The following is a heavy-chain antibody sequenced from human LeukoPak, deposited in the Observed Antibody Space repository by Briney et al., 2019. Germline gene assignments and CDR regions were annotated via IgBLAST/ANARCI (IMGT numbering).Heavy chain of an antibody. V-gene: IGHV3-48*03. D-gene: IGHD3-10*01. Sequence: GRSLRLSCAASGFXFSSYEIHWVRQAPGEGLEWVSHITSSGTTIYYADSVKGRFTISRDNAKNSLYLQMNSLRAEDTAVYYCARDMGVIFSVFDYWGQGSLVTVSS. J-gene: IGHJ4*02. CDR2: ITSSGTTI. CDR3: ARDMGVIFSVFDY. CDR1: GFXFSSYE.